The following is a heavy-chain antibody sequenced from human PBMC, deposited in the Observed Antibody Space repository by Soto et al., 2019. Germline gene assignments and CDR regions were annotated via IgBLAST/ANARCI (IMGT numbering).Heavy chain of an antibody. J-gene: IGHJ6*02. Sequence: PGGSLRLSCAASGFTVSSNYMSWVRQAPGKGLEWVSVIYSGGSTYYADSVKGRFTISRDNSKNTLYLQMNSLRAEDTAVYYCAREFVNSSDTPLVYYYYGMDVWGQGTTVTVSS. CDR3: AREFVNSSDTPLVYYYYGMDV. CDR2: IYSGGST. V-gene: IGHV3-53*01. D-gene: IGHD6-25*01. CDR1: GFTVSSNY.